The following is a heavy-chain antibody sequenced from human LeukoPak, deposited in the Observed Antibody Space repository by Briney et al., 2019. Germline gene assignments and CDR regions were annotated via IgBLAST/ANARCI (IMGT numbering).Heavy chain of an antibody. J-gene: IGHJ4*02. V-gene: IGHV3-23*01. Sequence: GGSLRLTCAASGFTFSSYAMSWVRQAPGKGLEWVSAISGSGGSTYYADSVKGRFTISRDNSKNTLYLQMNSLRAEDTAVYYCAKDKYLEYDFWSGSFDYWGQGTLVTVSS. CDR1: GFTFSSYA. CDR3: AKDKYLEYDFWSGSFDY. D-gene: IGHD3-3*01. CDR2: ISGSGGST.